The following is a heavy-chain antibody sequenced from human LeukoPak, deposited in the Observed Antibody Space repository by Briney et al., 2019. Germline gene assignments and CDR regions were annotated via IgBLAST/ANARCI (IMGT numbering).Heavy chain of an antibody. Sequence: GGSLRLSCAASGFTFSSYGMRWVRQAPGKGLEWVAVTSYDGSNKYYADSVKGRFTISRDNSKNTLYLQMNSLRAEDTAVYYCAKDFGWNYVFDYWGQGTLVTVSS. J-gene: IGHJ4*02. CDR3: AKDFGWNYVFDY. V-gene: IGHV3-30*18. CDR1: GFTFSSYG. CDR2: TSYDGSNK. D-gene: IGHD1-7*01.